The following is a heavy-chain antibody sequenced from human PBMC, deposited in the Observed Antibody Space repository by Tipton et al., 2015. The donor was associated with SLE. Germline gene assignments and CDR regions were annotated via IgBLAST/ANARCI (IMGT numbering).Heavy chain of an antibody. V-gene: IGHV1-8*01. J-gene: IGHJ4*02. CDR1: GYTFTSYD. CDR2: MNPNSGNT. Sequence: QSGPEVRKPGASVKVSCKASGYTFTSYDINWVRQATGQGLEWMGWMNPNSGNTGYAQKLQGRVTMTTDTSTSTAYMELRSLRSDDTAVYYCATNSKIVATARGRRDGYPYYFDYWGQGPLVTVSS. D-gene: IGHD5-12*01. CDR3: ATNSKIVATARGRRDGYPYYFDY.